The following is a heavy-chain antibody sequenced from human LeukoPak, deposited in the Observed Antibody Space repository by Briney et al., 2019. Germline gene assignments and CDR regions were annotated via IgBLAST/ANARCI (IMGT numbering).Heavy chain of an antibody. Sequence: GGSLRLSCAASGFPLSSYAMSWVRQAPGKGLEWVSATSSSDAGTYYADSVRGRFTISRDNSKNTLYMQMNSLRLEDAAVYFCARAPVTSCRGAYCYPFDYWGQGTQVTVSS. CDR2: TSSSDAGT. D-gene: IGHD2-21*01. CDR1: GFPLSSYA. J-gene: IGHJ4*02. V-gene: IGHV3-23*01. CDR3: ARAPVTSCRGAYCYPFDY.